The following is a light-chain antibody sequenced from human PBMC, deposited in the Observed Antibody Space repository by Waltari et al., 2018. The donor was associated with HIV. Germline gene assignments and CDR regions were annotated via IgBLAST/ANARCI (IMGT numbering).Light chain of an antibody. V-gene: IGLV3-21*02. Sequence: SYVLTQAPSLSVAPGQTATFTCGNIGNNPLQRYRQRPGQAPVLVVFDDTYRSPGIPARLSGATSGSQATLTITRVEVGDEADYFCQVWDKSYREAVFGGGTQLTVL. CDR3: QVWDKSYREAV. CDR1: NIGNNP. J-gene: IGLJ2*01. CDR2: DDT.